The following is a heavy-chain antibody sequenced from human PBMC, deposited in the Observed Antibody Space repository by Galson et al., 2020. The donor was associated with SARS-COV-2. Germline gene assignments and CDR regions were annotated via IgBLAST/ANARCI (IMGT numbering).Heavy chain of an antibody. Sequence: GGSMRLSCRASGFTFSSSAMHWVRQAPGKGLEWVAIISYDGTKRNNLDSVKGRFTSPRDNSKNTLYLQMDSQTTEETAVYYCARETDDYTRSWYDHWGQGSPVTVSS. CDR2: ISYDGTKR. CDR3: ARETDDYTRSWYDH. D-gene: IGHD3-3*01. V-gene: IGHV3-30*04. J-gene: IGHJ5*02. CDR1: GFTFSSSA.